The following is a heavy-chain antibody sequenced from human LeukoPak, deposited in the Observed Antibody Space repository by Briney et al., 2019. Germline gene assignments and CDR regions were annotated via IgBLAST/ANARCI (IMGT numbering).Heavy chain of an antibody. CDR2: IKEDGSEK. CDR1: GFTFRNYW. CDR3: ARDRGCSGGSCQNWFDP. V-gene: IGHV3-7*04. Sequence: PGGSLRLSCTASGFTFRNYWMSWVRQAPGKGLEWVANIKEDGSEKYYVDSVKGRFTISRDNAKKSMYLQMNSLRAEDTAVYYCARDRGCSGGSCQNWFDPWGQGTLVTVSS. D-gene: IGHD2-15*01. J-gene: IGHJ5*02.